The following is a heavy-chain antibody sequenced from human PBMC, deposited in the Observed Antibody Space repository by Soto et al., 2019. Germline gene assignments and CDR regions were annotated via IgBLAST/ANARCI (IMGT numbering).Heavy chain of an antibody. CDR3: ARCAMRRGYDFWSGYYSRPVVDYYYYGMDV. D-gene: IGHD3-3*01. CDR2: ISYDGSNK. Sequence: QPGGSLRLSCAASGFTFSSYAMHWVRQAPGKGLEWVAVISYDGSNKYYADSVKGRFTISRDNSKNTLYLQMNSLRAEDTAVYYCARCAMRRGYDFWSGYYSRPVVDYYYYGMDVWGQGTTVTVSS. J-gene: IGHJ6*02. V-gene: IGHV3-30-3*01. CDR1: GFTFSSYA.